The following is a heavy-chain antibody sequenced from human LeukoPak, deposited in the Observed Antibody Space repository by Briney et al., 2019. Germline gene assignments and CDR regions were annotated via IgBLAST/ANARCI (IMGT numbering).Heavy chain of an antibody. CDR2: IGGSGGST. D-gene: IGHD6-19*01. CDR1: GFTFSSYE. Sequence: GGSLRLSCAASGFTFSSYEMNWVRQAPGKGLEWVSAIGGSGGSTYYADSVKGRFTISRDNSKNTLYLQMNSLRAEDTAVHYCAATGWSFDYWGQGTLVTVSS. CDR3: AATGWSFDY. V-gene: IGHV3-23*01. J-gene: IGHJ4*02.